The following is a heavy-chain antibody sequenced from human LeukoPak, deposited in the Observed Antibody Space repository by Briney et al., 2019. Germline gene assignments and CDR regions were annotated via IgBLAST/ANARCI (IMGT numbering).Heavy chain of an antibody. CDR2: NSAYNGNT. V-gene: IGHV1-18*01. CDR1: GYTFTSYG. Sequence: GASVKVSCKASGYTFTSYGISWVRQAPGQGLEWMGWNSAYNGNTNYAQKLQGRVTMTTDTSTSTAYMELRSLRSDDTAVYYCARVGYDSSGSSPWFDPWGQGTLVTVSS. CDR3: ARVGYDSSGSSPWFDP. J-gene: IGHJ5*02. D-gene: IGHD3-22*01.